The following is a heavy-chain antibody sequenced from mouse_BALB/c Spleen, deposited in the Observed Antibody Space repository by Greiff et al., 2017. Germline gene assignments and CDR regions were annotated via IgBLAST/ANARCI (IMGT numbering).Heavy chain of an antibody. D-gene: IGHD3-1*01. V-gene: IGHV5-6-3*01. J-gene: IGHJ4*01. CDR1: GFTFSSYG. CDR3: AKQLGLQYYAMDY. CDR2: INSNGGST. Sequence: EVKLVESGGGLVQPGGSLKLSCAASGFTFSSYGMSWVRQTPDKRLELVATINSNGGSTYYPDSVKGRFTISRDNAKNTLYLQMSSLKSEDTAMYYCAKQLGLQYYAMDYWGQGTSVTVSS.